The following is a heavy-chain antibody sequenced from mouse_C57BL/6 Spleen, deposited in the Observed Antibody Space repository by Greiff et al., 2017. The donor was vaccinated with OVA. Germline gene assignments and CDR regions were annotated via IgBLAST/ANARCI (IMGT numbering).Heavy chain of an antibody. D-gene: IGHD2-3*01. Sequence: QVQLQQSGAELVRPGSSVKLSCKASGYTFTSYWMAWVKQRPGQGLEWIGNIYPSDSETHYNQKFKDKATLTVDKSSSTAYIQLSSLTSEDSAVYYGARSSGWLLPGFAYWGQGTLVTVSA. CDR2: IYPSDSET. CDR1: GYTFTSYW. V-gene: IGHV1-61*01. CDR3: ARSSGWLLPGFAY. J-gene: IGHJ3*01.